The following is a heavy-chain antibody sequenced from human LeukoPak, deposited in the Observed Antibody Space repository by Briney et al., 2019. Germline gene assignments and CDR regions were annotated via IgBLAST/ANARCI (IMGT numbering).Heavy chain of an antibody. CDR2: INDSGSI. CDR3: ATRGYYYVSDY. CDR1: GGSFSGYY. Sequence: SETLSLTCAVYGGSFSGYYWIWIRQSPGKGLEWIGEINDSGSINYNQSLKSRVTISVDASKNQFSLKLSSVTAADTAVYYCATRGYYYVSDYWGQGTLVTVSS. D-gene: IGHD3-22*01. V-gene: IGHV4-34*01. J-gene: IGHJ4*02.